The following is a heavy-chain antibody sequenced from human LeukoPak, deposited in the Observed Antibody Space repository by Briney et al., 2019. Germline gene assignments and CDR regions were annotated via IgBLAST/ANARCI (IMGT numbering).Heavy chain of an antibody. V-gene: IGHV3-9*01. CDR2: ISWNSGSI. D-gene: IGHD6-13*01. J-gene: IGHJ2*01. CDR3: AKDKSSSVLRYFDL. Sequence: GGSLRLSCAASGFTFDDYAMHWVRHAPGKGLEWVSGISWNSGSIVYADSVKGRFTISRDNAKNSLYLQMNSLRAEDTALYYCAKDKSSSVLRYFDLWGRGTLVTVSS. CDR1: GFTFDDYA.